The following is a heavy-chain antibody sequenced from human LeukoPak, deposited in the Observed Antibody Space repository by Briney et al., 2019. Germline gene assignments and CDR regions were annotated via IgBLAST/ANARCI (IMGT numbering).Heavy chain of an antibody. CDR3: ASIAAPGDAFDI. D-gene: IGHD6-6*01. Sequence: SETLSLTCTVSGGTISSYYWSWIRQPPGKGLEWIGYIYYSGSTNYNPSLKSRVTISVDTSKNQFSLKLSSVTAADTAVYYCASIAAPGDAFDIWGQGTMVTVSS. CDR2: IYYSGST. J-gene: IGHJ3*02. V-gene: IGHV4-59*01. CDR1: GGTISSYY.